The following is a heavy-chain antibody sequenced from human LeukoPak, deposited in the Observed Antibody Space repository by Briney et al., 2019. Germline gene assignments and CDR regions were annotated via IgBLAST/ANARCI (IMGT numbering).Heavy chain of an antibody. Sequence: PSETLSLTCAVYGGSFSGYYWSWIRQPPGKGLEWIGEINHSGSTNYNPSLKSRVTISVDTSKNQFSLKLSSVTAADTAVYYCARGRLRRGNFRFDYWGQGTLVTVSS. CDR2: INHSGST. D-gene: IGHD4-23*01. CDR1: GGSFSGYY. J-gene: IGHJ4*02. CDR3: ARGRLRRGNFRFDY. V-gene: IGHV4-34*01.